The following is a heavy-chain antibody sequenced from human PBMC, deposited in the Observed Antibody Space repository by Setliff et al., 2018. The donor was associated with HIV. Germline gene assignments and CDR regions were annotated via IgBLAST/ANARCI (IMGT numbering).Heavy chain of an antibody. CDR3: GRESPGDY. D-gene: IGHD3-10*01. CDR1: GGSISSFY. Sequence: PSETLSLTCTVSGGSISSFYWSWIRQPPGKGLEWIGYIYTSGSTNYNPSLKSRVAISVDTSKNQFSLKLSSVTAADTAVYYCGRESPGDYWGQGTLVTVSS. V-gene: IGHV4-4*09. J-gene: IGHJ4*02. CDR2: IYTSGST.